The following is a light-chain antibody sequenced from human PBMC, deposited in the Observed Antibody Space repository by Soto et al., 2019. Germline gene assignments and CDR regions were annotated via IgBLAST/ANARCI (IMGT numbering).Light chain of an antibody. Sequence: EIVMTQSPATLSVSPGERVTLSCMASQSVSILLAWYQQKPGQAPRLLIYDASTRATGIPDRFSGSGSGTDFTLTISRLEPEDFAVYCCQQFDGSLWTFGPGTKVE. CDR1: QSVSIL. CDR2: DAS. J-gene: IGKJ1*01. V-gene: IGKV3D-15*01. CDR3: QQFDGSLWT.